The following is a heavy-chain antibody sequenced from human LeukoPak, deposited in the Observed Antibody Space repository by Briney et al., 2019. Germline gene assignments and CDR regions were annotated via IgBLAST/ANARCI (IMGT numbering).Heavy chain of an antibody. Sequence: GGSLRLSCAASGFTFTGHTMTWLRQAPGKGLEWVSIIGGRDDRTYYADSVKGRFTISRDNSKNILYLQMNSLRAEDTAVCYCAKDPNPFYDFWSGYKWGQGTLVTVSS. D-gene: IGHD3-3*01. CDR3: AKDPNPFYDFWSGYK. V-gene: IGHV3-23*01. J-gene: IGHJ4*02. CDR1: GFTFTGHT. CDR2: IGGRDDRT.